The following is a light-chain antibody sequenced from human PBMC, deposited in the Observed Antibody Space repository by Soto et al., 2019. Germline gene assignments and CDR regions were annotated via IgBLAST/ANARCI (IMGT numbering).Light chain of an antibody. J-gene: IGLJ3*02. CDR3: QAYDYSLTAFV. CDR2: GNR. V-gene: IGLV1-40*01. Sequence: QSVLTQPPSVSGAPGQRVTISCTGNNSNLGAGYDVHWYHQLPGAAPRLVVFGNRNRPSGVPERVSGSKSGTSASLAITGRQAEDEADYYCQAYDYSLTAFVFGGGTKLTVL. CDR1: NSNLGAGYD.